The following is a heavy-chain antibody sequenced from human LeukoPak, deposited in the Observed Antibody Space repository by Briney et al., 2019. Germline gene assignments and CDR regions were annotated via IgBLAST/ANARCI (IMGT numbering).Heavy chain of an antibody. Sequence: SETLSLTCTVSGGSISSSSYYWGWIRQPPGKGLEWIGSIYYSGSTYYNPSLKSRVTISVDTSKNQFFLKLSSVTAADTAVYYCARLGVGAFDIWGQGTMVTVSS. CDR2: IYYSGST. J-gene: IGHJ3*02. V-gene: IGHV4-39*01. D-gene: IGHD2-15*01. CDR3: ARLGVGAFDI. CDR1: GGSISSSSYY.